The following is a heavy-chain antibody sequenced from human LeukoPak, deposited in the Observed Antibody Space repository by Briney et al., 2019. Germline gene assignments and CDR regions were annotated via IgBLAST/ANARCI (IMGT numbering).Heavy chain of an antibody. Sequence: ASVKVSCKASGGTFSSYAISWVRQAPGQGIEWMGGIIPIFGTANYTQKFQGRVTITTDESTSTAYMELSSLGSEDTAVYYCARDATGTPASYWGQGTLVTVSS. J-gene: IGHJ4*02. CDR1: GGTFSSYA. CDR2: IIPIFGTA. CDR3: ARDATGTPASY. V-gene: IGHV1-69*05. D-gene: IGHD1-1*01.